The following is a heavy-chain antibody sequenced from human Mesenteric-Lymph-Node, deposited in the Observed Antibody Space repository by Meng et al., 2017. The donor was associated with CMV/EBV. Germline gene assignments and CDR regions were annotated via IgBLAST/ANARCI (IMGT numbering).Heavy chain of an antibody. CDR2: INTNTGNP. D-gene: IGHD6-13*01. J-gene: IGHJ4*02. CDR1: GYTFTSYA. CDR3: ARVGASSSWGADY. Sequence: KACGYTFTSYAMHWVRQAPGQGLEWMGWINTNTGNPTYAQGFTGRFVFSLDTSVSTAYLQISSLKAEDTAVYYCARVGASSSWGADYWGQGTLVTVSS. V-gene: IGHV7-4-1*02.